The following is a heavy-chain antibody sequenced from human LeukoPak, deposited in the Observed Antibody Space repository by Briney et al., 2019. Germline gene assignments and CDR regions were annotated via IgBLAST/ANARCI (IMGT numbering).Heavy chain of an antibody. CDR1: GGSISSSSYY. Sequence: PSETLSLTCTVSGGSISSSSYYWGWIRQPPGKGLEWIGSIYYSGSTYYNPSLKSRVTISVDTSKNQFSLKLSSVTAADTAVYYCARVQGEIYYYYMDVWGKGTTVTVSS. V-gene: IGHV4-39*07. CDR2: IYYSGST. D-gene: IGHD3-10*01. CDR3: ARVQGEIYYYYMDV. J-gene: IGHJ6*03.